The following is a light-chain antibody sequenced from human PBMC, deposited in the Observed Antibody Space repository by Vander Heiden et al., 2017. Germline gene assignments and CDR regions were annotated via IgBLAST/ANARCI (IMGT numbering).Light chain of an antibody. CDR2: EVR. CDR3: SSYTSSSTLDWV. Sequence: QFVLTQPVSLSGSPGQLITSSCTGTSSDVGGYNYVAWYQQHPGKAPKLMIYEVRNRPSGVSNRFSGSKPGNTASLTISGLQAEDEADYYCSSYTSSSTLDWVFGGGTKLTVL. J-gene: IGLJ3*02. V-gene: IGLV2-14*01. CDR1: SSDVGGYNY.